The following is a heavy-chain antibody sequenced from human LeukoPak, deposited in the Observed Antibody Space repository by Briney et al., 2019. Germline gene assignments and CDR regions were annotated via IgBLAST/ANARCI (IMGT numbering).Heavy chain of an antibody. CDR2: IHGDGDNI. V-gene: IGHV3-74*01. J-gene: IGHJ5*02. D-gene: IGHD1-26*01. CDR3: ARAQVGAPTDL. CDR1: GFPFSSYA. Sequence: PGGSLRLSCAASGFPFSSYAMYWVRRAPGKGLVWVARIHGDGDNISYADSVRGRFTISRDNAKDTLYLHMNSLRPEDTAVYYCARAQVGAPTDLWGQGTLVTVSS.